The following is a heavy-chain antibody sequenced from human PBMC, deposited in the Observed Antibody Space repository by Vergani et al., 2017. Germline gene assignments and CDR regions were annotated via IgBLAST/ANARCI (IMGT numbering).Heavy chain of an antibody. Sequence: QVQLVQSGAEVKKPGASVKVSCKVSGYTLTELSMHWVRQAPGKGLEWMGGIIPIFGTANYAQKFQGRVTITADESTSTAYMELSSLRSEDTAVYYCAKVGDVVVPAALVDYWGQGTLVTVSS. CDR2: IIPIFGTA. CDR3: AKVGDVVVPAALVDY. V-gene: IGHV1-69*13. D-gene: IGHD2-2*01. CDR1: GYTLTELS. J-gene: IGHJ4*02.